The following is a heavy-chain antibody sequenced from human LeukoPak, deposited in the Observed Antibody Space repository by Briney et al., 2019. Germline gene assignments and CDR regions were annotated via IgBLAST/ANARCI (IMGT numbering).Heavy chain of an antibody. CDR1: GFTFNNYA. J-gene: IGHJ4*02. D-gene: IGHD2-2*01. CDR3: VRAAPRDCSPASCSLFDT. CDR2: IMIGGDGK. V-gene: IGHV3-23*01. Sequence: GGSLRLSCAGSGFTFNNYAMSWVRRAPRKGLEWVSTIMIGGDGKHYADSVKGRFTISRDRSESTLYLQMNGLRADDAAVYYCVRAAPRDCSPASCSLFDTWGQGTLVTVSS.